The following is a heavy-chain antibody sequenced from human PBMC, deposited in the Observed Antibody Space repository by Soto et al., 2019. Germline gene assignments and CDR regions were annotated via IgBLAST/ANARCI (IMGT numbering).Heavy chain of an antibody. V-gene: IGHV2-5*02. CDR3: AHTTGAAIVRGNLISLGCMVS. CDR2: IYWDDDK. CDR1: GFSPTISGVG. J-gene: IGHJ5*02. D-gene: IGHD3-10*01. Sequence: SGPTLVNPTQALTLTCTFSGFSPTISGVGVGWIRQPPGKALEWLALIYWDDDKRYNPSLESRLTINRDTSKNQVVLTMTNMDPVDSGTYFCAHTTGAAIVRGNLISLGCMVSCGQRALLTVSS.